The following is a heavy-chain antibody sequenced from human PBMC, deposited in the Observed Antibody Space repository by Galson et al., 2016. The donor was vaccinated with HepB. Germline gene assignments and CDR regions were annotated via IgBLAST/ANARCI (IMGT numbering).Heavy chain of an antibody. Sequence: SVKVSCKASGVTFTNSAVQWVRQARGQRLEWIGWIVVGSGNTNYAQKFQERVIITWDMSTNTAYMELSSLRSDDTAIYYCAAPDKSNYVWHAMDVWGQGTTVTVSS. D-gene: IGHD3-16*01. CDR2: IVVGSGNT. CDR1: GVTFTNSA. CDR3: AAPDKSNYVWHAMDV. J-gene: IGHJ6*02. V-gene: IGHV1-58*01.